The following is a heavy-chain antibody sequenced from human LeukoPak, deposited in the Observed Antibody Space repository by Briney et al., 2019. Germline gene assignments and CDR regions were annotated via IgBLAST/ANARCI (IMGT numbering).Heavy chain of an antibody. CDR1: GGSVSSSNYY. CDR2: LSYNVHS. CDR3: ARVSVAGTGPDY. D-gene: IGHD6-13*01. J-gene: IGHJ4*02. Sequence: SETLSLTCTVSGGSVSSSNYYWSWIRQPPGKGLEWVGFLSYNVHSDYNPSLKSRVTISVDTSKNQFSLRLSSVTAADTAIYYCARVSVAGTGPDYWGQGTLVTVSS. V-gene: IGHV4-61*01.